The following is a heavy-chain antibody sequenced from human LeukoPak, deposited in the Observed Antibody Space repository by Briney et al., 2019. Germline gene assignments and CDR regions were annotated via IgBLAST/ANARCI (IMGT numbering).Heavy chain of an antibody. V-gene: IGHV4-39*01. J-gene: IGHJ5*02. CDR2: IYYSGST. D-gene: IGHD3-3*01. CDR3: AVGRGNYDFWSGRNWFDP. CDR1: GDSISRSGYH. Sequence: SETLSLTCSVSGDSISRSGYHWGWIRQPPGTGLEWIANIYYSGSTFYNPSLKSRVTISVDTSKSQFFLNLSSVTAADTAVYYCAVGRGNYDFWSGRNWFDPWGQGALVTVSP.